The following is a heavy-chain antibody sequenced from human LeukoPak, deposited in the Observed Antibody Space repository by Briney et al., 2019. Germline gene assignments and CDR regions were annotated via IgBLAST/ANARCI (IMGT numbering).Heavy chain of an antibody. CDR3: ARGLGAYFTMIVGGYFDY. J-gene: IGHJ4*02. CDR1: GYSISSGYY. D-gene: IGHD3-22*01. V-gene: IGHV4-38-2*01. CDR2: IYHSGST. Sequence: SETLSLTCAVSGYSISSGYYWGWIRQPPGKGLEWIGSIYHSGSTYYNPPLKSRVTISVDTSKNQFSLKLSSVTAADTAVYYCARGLGAYFTMIVGGYFDYWGQGTLVTVSS.